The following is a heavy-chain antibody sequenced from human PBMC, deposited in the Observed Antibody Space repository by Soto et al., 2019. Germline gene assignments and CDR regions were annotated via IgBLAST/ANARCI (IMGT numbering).Heavy chain of an antibody. CDR1: GFTFSNYW. J-gene: IGHJ4*02. V-gene: IGHV3-74*01. CDR3: ARPNDAAGPPIY. Sequence: EVQLVESGGGLVQPGGSLRLSCAASGFTFSNYWMHWVRQAPGKGLVWVSRINSDGSGTSYADSVKGRFTISRDNAKNTLCVQMNSLRAEDTAVYYCARPNDAAGPPIYWGQGTLVTVSS. CDR2: INSDGSGT. D-gene: IGHD6-19*01.